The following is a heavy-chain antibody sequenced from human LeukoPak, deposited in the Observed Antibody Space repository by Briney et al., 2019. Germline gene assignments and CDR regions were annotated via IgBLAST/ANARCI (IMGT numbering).Heavy chain of an antibody. CDR2: IYYSGTT. Sequence: PSETLSLTCTVSGDSIRSSSDYGGWVRQPRGKGLEWIGSIYYSGTTYYNPSLKSRVTISVDTSKNQFFLKLSSVTAADTAVYYCVSYGLYYYYGMDVSGQGTTVTVSS. CDR3: VSYGLYYYYGMDV. V-gene: IGHV4-39*01. CDR1: GDSIRSSSDY. D-gene: IGHD5-18*01. J-gene: IGHJ6*02.